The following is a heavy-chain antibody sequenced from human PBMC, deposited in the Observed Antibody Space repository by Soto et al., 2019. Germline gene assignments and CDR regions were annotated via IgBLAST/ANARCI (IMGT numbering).Heavy chain of an antibody. CDR3: AREDRDRETGLVPAAIDGMDV. Sequence: QVQLVQSGAEVKKPGSWVKVSCKASGGTYTRYSITWVRQAPGHGLEWIEGSMPIFGIASYAQKFQGRVTITADESTRTAYMELSSLRSDDTAVYYCAREDRDRETGLVPAAIDGMDVWGQGTTVTVSS. CDR1: GGTYTRYS. J-gene: IGHJ6*02. V-gene: IGHV1-69*12. CDR2: SMPIFGIA. D-gene: IGHD2-2*01.